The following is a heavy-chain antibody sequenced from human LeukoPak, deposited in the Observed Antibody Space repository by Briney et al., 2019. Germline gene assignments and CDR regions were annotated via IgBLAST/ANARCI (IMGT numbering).Heavy chain of an antibody. V-gene: IGHV1-69*13. CDR3: ARERPAYSSGWYPDLGY. D-gene: IGHD6-19*01. CDR2: TIPIFGTA. Sequence: SVKVSCKASGGTFSSYAISWVRQAPGQGLEWMGGTIPIFGTANYAQKFQGRVTITADESTSTAYMELSSLRSEDTAVYYCARERPAYSSGWYPDLGYWGQGTLVTVSS. J-gene: IGHJ4*02. CDR1: GGTFSSYA.